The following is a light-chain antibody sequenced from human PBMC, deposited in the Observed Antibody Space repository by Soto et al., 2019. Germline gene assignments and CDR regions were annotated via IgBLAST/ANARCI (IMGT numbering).Light chain of an antibody. CDR3: QQAKSFPRT. CDR2: AAS. Sequence: DIQMTQSPSSLSASVGDRVTITCLASHYIGTFLNWYQQRPGTAPKLLIYAASNLHGGVPFRFRGTGSGTEFTLTIASVQSEHFATYYCQQAKSFPRTVGGGTKVDIK. J-gene: IGKJ4*01. V-gene: IGKV1-39*01. CDR1: HYIGTF.